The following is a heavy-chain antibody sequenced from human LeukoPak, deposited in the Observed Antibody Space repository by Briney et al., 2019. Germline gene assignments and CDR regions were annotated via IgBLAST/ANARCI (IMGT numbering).Heavy chain of an antibody. Sequence: GGSLRLSCVASGFTVSTNYMSWVRQAPGRGLEWVSSISSSSSYIYYADSMKGRFTISRDDAKNSLYLQMNSLRAEDTAVYYCAGLVPAHFWGQGTLVTVSS. J-gene: IGHJ4*02. V-gene: IGHV3-21*01. CDR3: AGLVPAHF. CDR1: GFTVSTNY. D-gene: IGHD2-2*01. CDR2: ISSSSSYI.